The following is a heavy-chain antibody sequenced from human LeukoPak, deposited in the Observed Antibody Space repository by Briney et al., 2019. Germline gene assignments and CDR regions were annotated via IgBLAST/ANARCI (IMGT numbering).Heavy chain of an antibody. J-gene: IGHJ4*02. CDR2: SSSSSSYI. D-gene: IGHD5-18*01. CDR1: GFTFSSYS. V-gene: IGHV3-21*01. CDR3: ARDFTSYGYVYYFDY. Sequence: PGGSLRLSCAASGFTFSSYSMNWVRQAPGKGLEWVSSSSSSSSYIYYADSVKGRFTISRDNAKNSLYLQMNSLRAEDTAVYYCARDFTSYGYVYYFDYWGQGTLVTVSS.